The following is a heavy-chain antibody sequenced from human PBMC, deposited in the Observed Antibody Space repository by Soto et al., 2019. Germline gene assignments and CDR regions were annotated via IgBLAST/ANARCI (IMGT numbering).Heavy chain of an antibody. J-gene: IGHJ6*02. CDR1: GFSLSTSGVG. D-gene: IGHD3-10*01. CDR2: IYWNDDK. Sequence: SGPTLVKPTQTLTLTCTFSGFSLSTSGVGVGWIRQPPGKALEWLALIYWNDDKRYSPSLKSRLTNPKDTSKNQVVLTMTNMDPVDTATYYCAHRRPIGELLYRYYYYGMDVWGQGTTVTVSS. CDR3: AHRRPIGELLYRYYYYGMDV. V-gene: IGHV2-5*01.